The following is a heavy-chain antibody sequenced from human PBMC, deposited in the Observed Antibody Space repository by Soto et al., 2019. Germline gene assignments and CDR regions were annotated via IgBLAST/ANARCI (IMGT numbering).Heavy chain of an antibody. CDR3: ATPPDITSARDY. J-gene: IGHJ4*02. CDR2: IDPSDSYT. CDR1: GDSFSTYW. D-gene: IGHD5-12*01. Sequence: ELQLVQSGAEVKKPGESLRISCKGSGDSFSTYWINWVRQMPGKGLEWMGRIDPSDSYTNYSPSFQGHVTISADKSTNTAYLQWNSLKASDTAMYYCATPPDITSARDYWGQGTLVTVSS. V-gene: IGHV5-10-1*01.